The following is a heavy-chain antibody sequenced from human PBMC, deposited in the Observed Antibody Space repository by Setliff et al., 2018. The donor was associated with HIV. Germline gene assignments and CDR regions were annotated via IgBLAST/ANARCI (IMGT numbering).Heavy chain of an antibody. CDR2: INHSGST. J-gene: IGHJ6*03. V-gene: IGHV4-34*01. Sequence: SETLSLTCAVYGGSFSDYYWIWIRQPPGKGLEWIGEINHSGSTNYNPSLKSRATLSVDTSKNQFSLKLSSVTAADTAVYYCARFRGYRYGYRYYYYYMDVWGKGTTVTVSS. CDR3: ARFRGYRYGYRYYYYYMDV. D-gene: IGHD5-18*01. CDR1: GGSFSDYY.